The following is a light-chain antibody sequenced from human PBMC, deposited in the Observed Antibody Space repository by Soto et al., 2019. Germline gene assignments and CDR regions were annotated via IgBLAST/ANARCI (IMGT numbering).Light chain of an antibody. CDR1: SSDVGGYDF. CDR3: CSYAGSSTV. J-gene: IGLJ1*01. Sequence: QSVLTQPASVSGSPGQSITISCTGTSSDVGGYDFVSWYQQHPGKAPKLIIYEVSNRPSGVSNRFSGSKSGNTASLTISGLQAEDEADYYCCSYAGSSTVFGTGTKLTVL. CDR2: EVS. V-gene: IGLV2-23*02.